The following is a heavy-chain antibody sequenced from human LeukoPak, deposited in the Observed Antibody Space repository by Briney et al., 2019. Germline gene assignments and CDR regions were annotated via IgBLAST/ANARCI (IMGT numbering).Heavy chain of an antibody. V-gene: IGHV3-30*18. CDR2: ISYDGSNK. J-gene: IGHJ4*02. CDR3: ANQFGSSGYPTTGDY. CDR1: GFTFSSYG. Sequence: GRSLRLSCAASGFTFSSYGMHWVRQAPGKGLEGVAVISYDGSNKYYADSVKGRFTISGDNSKNTLYLQMNSLRAEDTAVYYCANQFGSSGYPTTGDYWGQGTLVTVSS. D-gene: IGHD3-22*01.